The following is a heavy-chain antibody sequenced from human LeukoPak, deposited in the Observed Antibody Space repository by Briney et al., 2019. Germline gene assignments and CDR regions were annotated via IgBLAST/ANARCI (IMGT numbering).Heavy chain of an antibody. CDR2: IIPFFGTT. CDR1: GGISTSYA. CDR3: AEGGAECSSSSGDCFDR. D-gene: IGHD6-6*01. Sequence: SVKVSCKASGGISTSYAVSWVRRTPGQGLEWMGGIIPFFGTTNYAQRFQGRVTITADKSTSTAYMELSGLRSEDTAVYYCAEGGAECSSSSGDCFDRWGQGTMVTVSS. V-gene: IGHV1-69*06. J-gene: IGHJ3*02.